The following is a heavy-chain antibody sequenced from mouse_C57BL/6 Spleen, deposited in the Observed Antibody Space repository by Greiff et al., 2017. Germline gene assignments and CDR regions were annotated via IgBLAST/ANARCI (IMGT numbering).Heavy chain of an antibody. J-gene: IGHJ3*01. CDR2: ISSGGDYI. CDR1: GFTFRSYA. CDR3: TREGYDYDETWFAY. D-gene: IGHD2-4*01. V-gene: IGHV5-9-1*02. Sequence: EVKLVESGEGLVKPGGSLKLSCAASGFTFRSYAMSWVRQTPEKRLEWVAYISSGGDYIYYADTVKGRFTISRDNDRNTLYLQMSSLKSEDTAMYYCTREGYDYDETWFAYWGQGTLVTVSA.